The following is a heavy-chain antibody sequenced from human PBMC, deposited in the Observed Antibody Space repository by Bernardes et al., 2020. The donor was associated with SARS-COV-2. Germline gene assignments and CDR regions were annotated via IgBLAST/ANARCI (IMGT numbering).Heavy chain of an antibody. V-gene: IGHV3-73*01. D-gene: IGHD4-17*01. CDR1: GFNFSGSA. J-gene: IGHJ4*02. Sequence: GGSLRLSCAASGFNFSGSAIQWVRQPSGRGLEWIGRIRSKPKGYATTYAASLKGRFVISRDDSRNTEYHQIHSLKVEETAVYYCTGDYLYWDQGTLVSVSS. CDR3: TGDYLY. CDR2: IRSKPKGYAT.